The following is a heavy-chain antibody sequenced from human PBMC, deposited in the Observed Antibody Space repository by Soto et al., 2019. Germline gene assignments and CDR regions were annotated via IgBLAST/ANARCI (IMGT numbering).Heavy chain of an antibody. CDR3: ARLPYVDSVIDY. J-gene: IGHJ4*02. CDR1: GGSISSSSYY. CDR2: IYYSGST. D-gene: IGHD5-18*01. V-gene: IGHV4-39*01. Sequence: SETLSLTCTVSGGSISSSSYYWGWIRQPPGKGLEWIGSIYYSGSTYYNPSLKSRVTISVDTSKNQFSLKLSSVTAADTAVYYCARLPYVDSVIDYWGQGTLVTVSS.